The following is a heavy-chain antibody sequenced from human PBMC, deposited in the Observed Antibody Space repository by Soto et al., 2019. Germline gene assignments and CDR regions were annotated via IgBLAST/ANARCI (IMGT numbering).Heavy chain of an antibody. Sequence: PSETLSLTCTVSGDSISNYYWSWIRQPAGQGMEWIGRIHTTENTNYNPSLRSRVTMSVDTSNNQFSLKLTSLTAADTAVYYCARALTSAAGIYFDYWGQGTLVTVSS. CDR2: IHTTENT. V-gene: IGHV4-4*07. CDR1: GDSISNYY. CDR3: ARALTSAAGIYFDY. J-gene: IGHJ4*02. D-gene: IGHD6-13*01.